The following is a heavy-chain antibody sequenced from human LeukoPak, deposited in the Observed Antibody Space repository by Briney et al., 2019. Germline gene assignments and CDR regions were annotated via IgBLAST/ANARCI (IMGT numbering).Heavy chain of an antibody. V-gene: IGHV4-34*01. CDR2: INHSGST. CDR3: ARLLHDWFDS. D-gene: IGHD4-11*01. Sequence: SETLSLTCAVYGGSFSGYYWSWIRQPPGKGLEWIGEINHSGSTNYNPSLKSRVTISVDTSKNQFSLKLTSVTAADTAVYYCARLLHDWFDSWGQGTLVTVSS. CDR1: GGSFSGYY. J-gene: IGHJ5*01.